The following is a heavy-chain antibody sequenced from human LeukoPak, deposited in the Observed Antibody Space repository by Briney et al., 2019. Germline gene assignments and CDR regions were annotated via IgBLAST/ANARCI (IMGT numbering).Heavy chain of an antibody. D-gene: IGHD2-2*01. CDR3: AKDIVVVPAARDAFDI. Sequence: GGSLRLSCAASGFIFSNYGMNWVRQAPGKGLEWVSVISGSSGSTYYADAVKGRFTISRDNSKNTLYLQMDSLRAEDTAMYYCAKDIVVVPAARDAFDIWGQGAMVTVSS. J-gene: IGHJ3*02. V-gene: IGHV3-23*01. CDR1: GFIFSNYG. CDR2: ISGSSGST.